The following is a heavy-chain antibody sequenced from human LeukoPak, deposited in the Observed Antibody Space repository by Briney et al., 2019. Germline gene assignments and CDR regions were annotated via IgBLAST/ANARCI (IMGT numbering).Heavy chain of an antibody. CDR3: ARDDDTMQPPY. D-gene: IGHD3-3*01. CDR2: ISANNGNT. J-gene: IGHJ4*01. CDR1: GGTFSSYA. V-gene: IGHV1-18*01. Sequence: ASVKVSCKASGGTFSSYAISWLRQAPGLGLEWMGWISANNGNTNYAQKFQSRVTMTTDTSTSTAYMELMSLRSDDTAVYYCARDDDTMQPPYWGHGTLITVSS.